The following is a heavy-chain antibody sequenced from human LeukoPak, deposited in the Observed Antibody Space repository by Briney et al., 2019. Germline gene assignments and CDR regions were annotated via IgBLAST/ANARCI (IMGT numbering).Heavy chain of an antibody. V-gene: IGHV4-59*08. CDR1: GGSITSCY. D-gene: IGHD3-3*01. CDR3: ARYRPSESRSGEVTSLDY. Sequence: SETLSLTCTVSGGSITSCYWSWIRQPPGKGLEWIGYIYYSGSTNYNPSLKSRVTISVDASKNQFSLKLSSVIAADTAVYYCARYRPSESRSGEVTSLDYWGQGTLVTVSS. CDR2: IYYSGST. J-gene: IGHJ4*02.